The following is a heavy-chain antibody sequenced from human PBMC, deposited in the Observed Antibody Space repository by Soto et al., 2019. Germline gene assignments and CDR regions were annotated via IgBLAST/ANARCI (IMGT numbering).Heavy chain of an antibody. J-gene: IGHJ4*02. V-gene: IGHV4-34*01. CDR2: INHSGST. CDR1: GGSFSGYY. CDR3: AIQTYGSGSYLQAYYDSSGYESMGNAGY. Sequence: QVQLQQWGAGLLKPSETLSLTCAVYGGSFSGYYWSWIRQPPGKGLEWIGEINHSGSTNYNPSLKSRVTISVDTSKNQFSLKLSSVTAADTAVYYCAIQTYGSGSYLQAYYDSSGYESMGNAGYWGQGTLVTVSS. D-gene: IGHD3-22*01.